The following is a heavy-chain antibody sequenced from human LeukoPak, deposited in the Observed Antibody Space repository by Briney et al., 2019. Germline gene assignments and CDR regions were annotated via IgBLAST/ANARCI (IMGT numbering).Heavy chain of an antibody. CDR1: GFTVSSNY. V-gene: IGHV3-53*01. CDR2: IYSGGST. CDR3: ARGYVPDAFDI. J-gene: IGHJ3*02. Sequence: PGGSLRLSCAASGFTVSSNYMSWVRQAPGKGLEWVSVIYSGGSTYYADSVKGRFTISRDNSKNTLYLQMNRLRAEDTAVYYCARGYVPDAFDIWGQGTMVTVSS. D-gene: IGHD1-1*01.